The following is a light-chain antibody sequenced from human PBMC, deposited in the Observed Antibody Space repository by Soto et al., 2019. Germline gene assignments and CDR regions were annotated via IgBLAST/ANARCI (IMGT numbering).Light chain of an antibody. CDR1: QRVSSN. CDR3: QQHNHLHS. Sequence: EIVMTQSPATLSVSQGERATLSCRASQRVSSNLAWFQQKPGQAPRLLLYAVSTRATGVPGRFSGSGSGTEFTLTISSLQSEDSPVYYCQQHNHLHSFGQATKLEIK. V-gene: IGKV3-15*01. CDR2: AVS. J-gene: IGKJ2*01.